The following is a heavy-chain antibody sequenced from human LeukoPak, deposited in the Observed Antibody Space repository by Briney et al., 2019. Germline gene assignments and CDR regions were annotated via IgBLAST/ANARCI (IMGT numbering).Heavy chain of an antibody. J-gene: IGHJ4*02. V-gene: IGHV4-39*01. D-gene: IGHD5-24*01. Sequence: SETLSLTCTVSGGSISSSSYYWGWIRQPPGKGLEWIGSIYYSGSTYYNPSLKSRVTISVDTSKNQFSLKLSSVTAADTAVYYCASDRDGYNYLRYFGYWGQGTLVTVSS. CDR2: IYYSGST. CDR3: ASDRDGYNYLRYFGY. CDR1: GGSISSSSYY.